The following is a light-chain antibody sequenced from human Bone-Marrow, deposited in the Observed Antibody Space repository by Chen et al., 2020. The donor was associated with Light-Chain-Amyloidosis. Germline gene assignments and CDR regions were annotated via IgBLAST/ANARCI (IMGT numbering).Light chain of an antibody. Sequence: EIVLTQSPGTLSLSPGESATLSCRASQNVNTRFLAWYQQNPGQAPRLLIYAASSRATGIPDRFRATGSGTDFTLSISRLEPEDFAVYYCQQYGSSPRTFGQGTKLEI. V-gene: IGKV3-20*01. CDR2: AAS. J-gene: IGKJ2*01. CDR1: QNVNTRF. CDR3: QQYGSSPRT.